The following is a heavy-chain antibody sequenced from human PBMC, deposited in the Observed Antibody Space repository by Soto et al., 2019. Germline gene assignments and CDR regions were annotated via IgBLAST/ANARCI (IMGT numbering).Heavy chain of an antibody. CDR3: AKDRGYSPY. D-gene: IGHD3-22*01. CDR1: GFTFSGFD. Sequence: PGGSLRLSCEASGFTFSGFDMHWVRQPTGKGLEWVSTIGTAGDTYYAVSVKGRFTISRDNAKNSLSLQMNSLRAGDTAVYFCAKDRGYSPYWGQGTLVTVSS. V-gene: IGHV3-13*01. CDR2: IGTAGDT. J-gene: IGHJ4*02.